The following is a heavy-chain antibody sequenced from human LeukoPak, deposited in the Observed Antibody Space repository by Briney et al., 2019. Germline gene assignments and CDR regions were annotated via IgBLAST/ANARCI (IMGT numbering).Heavy chain of an antibody. Sequence: SVKVSCKASGGTFSNYVISWVRQAPGQGLEWMGGIIPLFTTANYAQKFQGRVTITADESTSTAYMELSSLRSEDTAVYYCARASGYGSATLNYYYYYMDVWGKGTTVTISS. CDR3: ARASGYGSATLNYYYYYMDV. J-gene: IGHJ6*03. CDR2: IIPLFTTA. V-gene: IGHV1-69*13. D-gene: IGHD3-10*01. CDR1: GGTFSNYV.